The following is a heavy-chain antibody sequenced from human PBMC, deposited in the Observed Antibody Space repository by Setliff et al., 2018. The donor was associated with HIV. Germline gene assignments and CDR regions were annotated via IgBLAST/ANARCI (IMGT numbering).Heavy chain of an antibody. Sequence: SETLSLTCTVSGGSISSGTYYWSWIRQPAGKGLEWIGHINTSGSTKYNPSLKSRLTMSVDSSGNQFSLTLTSVTAADTAVYYCARGPAEWQIVVVPAAHWYFDLWGRGTLVTVSS. J-gene: IGHJ2*01. V-gene: IGHV4-61*09. D-gene: IGHD2-2*01. CDR1: GGSISSGTYY. CDR3: ARGPAEWQIVVVPAAHWYFDL. CDR2: INTSGST.